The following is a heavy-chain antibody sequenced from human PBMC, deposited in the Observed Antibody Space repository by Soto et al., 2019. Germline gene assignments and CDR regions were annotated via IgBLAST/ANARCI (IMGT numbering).Heavy chain of an antibody. CDR1: GFTFNTYG. D-gene: IGHD6-19*01. CDR3: ARPLVAPVAGPYYYGMDV. V-gene: IGHV3-33*01. J-gene: IGHJ6*02. CDR2: IWYDGNTK. Sequence: SLRLSCAASGFTFNTYGFNWVRQAPGKGLEWVAVIWYDGNTKYYADSVKGRFTISRDSLKNTLYLQMNSLTAEDTAVYYCARPLVAPVAGPYYYGMDVWGQGTTVTVSS.